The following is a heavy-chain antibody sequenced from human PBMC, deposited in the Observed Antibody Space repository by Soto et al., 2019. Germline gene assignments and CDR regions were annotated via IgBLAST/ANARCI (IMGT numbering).Heavy chain of an antibody. CDR2: IYYTGST. D-gene: IGHD2-2*01. Sequence: SETLSLTCTVSGDSIKHYYWSWIRQPPGKRLEWIGYIYYTGSTTYNPSLESRVPMSVDTSKNQFSLKLSSVNAADTAVYYCAKYRRTEEEGFTLDSWGRGTLVTVSS. J-gene: IGHJ4*02. CDR1: GDSIKHYY. CDR3: AKYRRTEEEGFTLDS. V-gene: IGHV4-59*01.